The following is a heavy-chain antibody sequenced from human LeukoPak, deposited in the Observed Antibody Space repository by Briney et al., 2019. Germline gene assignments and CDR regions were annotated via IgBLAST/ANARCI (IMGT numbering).Heavy chain of an antibody. CDR3: ARDGRFLEWFVSYYMDV. D-gene: IGHD3-3*01. CDR2: IKQDGSEK. CDR1: GFTFSSYW. V-gene: IGHV3-7*01. Sequence: GGSLRLSCAASGFTFSSYWMSWVRQAPGKGLEWVANIKQDGSEKYYVDSVKGRFTISRDNAKNSLYLQMSSLRAEDTAVYYCARDGRFLEWFVSYYMDVWGKGTTVTVSS. J-gene: IGHJ6*03.